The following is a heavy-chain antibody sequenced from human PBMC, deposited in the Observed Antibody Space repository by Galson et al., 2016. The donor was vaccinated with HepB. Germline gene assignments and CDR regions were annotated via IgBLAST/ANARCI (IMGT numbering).Heavy chain of an antibody. CDR3: ARVGPIAATSPYYYGLDV. J-gene: IGHJ6*02. V-gene: IGHV3-48*02. CDR2: INSSGGTI. CDR1: GFTFRDYP. D-gene: IGHD6-13*01. Sequence: SLRLSCAASGFTFRDYPMNWVRQAPGKGLEWVSDINSSGGTIFYADSVKGRFTISRDNAKNSLFLQMNSLRDEDTAGYYCARVGPIAATSPYYYGLDVWGQGTTVTVSS.